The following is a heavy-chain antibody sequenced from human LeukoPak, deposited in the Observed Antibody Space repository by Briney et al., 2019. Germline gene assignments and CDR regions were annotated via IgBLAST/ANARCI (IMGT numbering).Heavy chain of an antibody. D-gene: IGHD3-3*01. CDR3: ARLGVRFLEWSPHYFDY. V-gene: IGHV3-48*04. J-gene: IGHJ4*02. Sequence: SGGSLRLSCAASGFTFSSYSMNWVRQAPGKGLEWVSYISSSSSTIYYADSVKGRFTISRDNAKNSVDLQMNSLRVEDTAVYYCARLGVRFLEWSPHYFDYWGQGTLVTVSS. CDR1: GFTFSSYS. CDR2: ISSSSSTI.